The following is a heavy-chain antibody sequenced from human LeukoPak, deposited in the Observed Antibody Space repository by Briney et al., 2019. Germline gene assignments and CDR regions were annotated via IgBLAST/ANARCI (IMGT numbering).Heavy chain of an antibody. CDR1: GYTFASYG. CDR3: ARKVVVPAEADY. J-gene: IGHJ4*02. V-gene: IGHV1-18*01. D-gene: IGHD2-2*01. CDR2: ISTYNANT. Sequence: GASVKVSCKASGYTFASYGISWVRLAPGQGLEWMGWISTYNANTKYAQKLQGRVTMTTDTSTSTAYMELRSLRSDDTAIYYCARKVVVPAEADYWGQGTLVTVSS.